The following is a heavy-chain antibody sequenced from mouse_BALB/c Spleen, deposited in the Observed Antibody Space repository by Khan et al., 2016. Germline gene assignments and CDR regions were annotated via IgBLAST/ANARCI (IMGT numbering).Heavy chain of an antibody. Sequence: QVQLQQSGAELAKPGASVKMSCKASGYTFTSYWMHWVKQRPGQGLEWIGYINPSTGYPEYNQKFKDTATLTADKSYRTAYLQLNSLTSEDSAVYYFSREMPYRYDEKDYAMDYWGQGTSVTVSS. D-gene: IGHD2-14*01. J-gene: IGHJ4*01. CDR2: INPSTGYP. V-gene: IGHV1-7*01. CDR1: GYTFTSYW. CDR3: SREMPYRYDEKDYAMDY.